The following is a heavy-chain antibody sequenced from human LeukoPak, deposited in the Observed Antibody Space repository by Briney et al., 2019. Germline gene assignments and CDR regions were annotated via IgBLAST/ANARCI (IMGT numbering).Heavy chain of an antibody. V-gene: IGHV4-38-2*02. CDR1: GYSISSGYY. Sequence: PSETLSLTCTVSGYSISSGYYWGWTRQPPGKGLEWIGSIYHSGSTYYNPSLESRVTISVDTSKNQFSLKLSSVTAADTAVYYCARRNGDDAFDIWGQGTMVTVSS. D-gene: IGHD7-27*01. J-gene: IGHJ3*02. CDR3: ARRNGDDAFDI. CDR2: IYHSGST.